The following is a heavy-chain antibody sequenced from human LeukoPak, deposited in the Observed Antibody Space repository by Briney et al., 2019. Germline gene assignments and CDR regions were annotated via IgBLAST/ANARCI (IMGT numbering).Heavy chain of an antibody. CDR2: ISGSGGRT. V-gene: IGHV3-23*01. CDR1: GFTFSSYA. CDR3: AKDAPVNIVVVPAANS. J-gene: IGHJ4*02. Sequence: GGSLRLSCAASGFTFSSYAMSWLRQAPGKGLEWVSAISGSGGRTYYADSVKGRLTISRDNSTNTLYLQMNSLRAEDTAVYYCAKDAPVNIVVVPAANSWGQGTLVTVSS. D-gene: IGHD2-2*01.